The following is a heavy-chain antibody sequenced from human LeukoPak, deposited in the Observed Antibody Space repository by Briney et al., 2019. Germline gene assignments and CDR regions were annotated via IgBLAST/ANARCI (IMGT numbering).Heavy chain of an antibody. CDR1: GGSISSGDYY. D-gene: IGHD3-10*01. CDR3: ARVTMVRGVIEVDY. V-gene: IGHV4-30-4*01. J-gene: IGHJ4*02. Sequence: PSQTLSLTCTVSGGSISSGDYYWSWIRQPPGKGPEWIGYIYYSGSTYYNPSLKSRVTISVDTSKNQFSLKLSSVTAADTAVYYCARVTMVRGVIEVDYWGQGTLVTVSS. CDR2: IYYSGST.